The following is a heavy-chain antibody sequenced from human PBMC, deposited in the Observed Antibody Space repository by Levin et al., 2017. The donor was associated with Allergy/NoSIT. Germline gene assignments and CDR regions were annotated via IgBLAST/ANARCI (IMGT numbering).Heavy chain of an antibody. CDR1: GLSFRTDA. CDR3: ARARSPYNWNDRNDY. V-gene: IGHV3-23*01. J-gene: IGHJ4*02. CDR2: ITGSGGNT. D-gene: IGHD1-20*01. Sequence: GGSLRLSCVVSGLSFRTDAMTWVRQAPGRGLEWVSTITGSGGNTYYADSVKGRFAISRDNSKNTLNLQMNSLRAEDTAVYYCARARSPYNWNDRNDYWGQGTLVTVSS.